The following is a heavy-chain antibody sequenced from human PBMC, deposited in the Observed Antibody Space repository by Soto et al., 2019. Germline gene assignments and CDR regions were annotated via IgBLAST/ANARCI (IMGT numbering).Heavy chain of an antibody. V-gene: IGHV4-34*01. Sequence: XETLCLTFAVDGVSFSGYYWSWIRQPPGKGLDWIGEINHSGSTNYNPSLKSRVTISVDTSKNQFSLKLSSVTAADTAVYYCARGPRAYYDFWSGIRSRNWFDPWGQGTLVTVSS. CDR3: ARGPRAYYDFWSGIRSRNWFDP. D-gene: IGHD3-3*01. CDR1: GVSFSGYY. CDR2: INHSGST. J-gene: IGHJ5*02.